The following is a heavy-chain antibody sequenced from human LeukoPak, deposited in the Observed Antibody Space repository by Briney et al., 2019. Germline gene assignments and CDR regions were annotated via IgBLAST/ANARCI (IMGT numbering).Heavy chain of an antibody. J-gene: IGHJ4*02. CDR2: ISSSSSYI. CDR1: GFTFSSYS. Sequence: GGSLRLSCAASGFTFSSYSMNWVRQAPGKGLEWVSSISSSSSYIYYADSVKGRFTISRDNAKNSLYLQMNSLRAEDTAVYYCARDGLYSSGWQRNFDYWGQGTLVTVSS. CDR3: ARDGLYSSGWQRNFDY. V-gene: IGHV3-21*01. D-gene: IGHD6-19*01.